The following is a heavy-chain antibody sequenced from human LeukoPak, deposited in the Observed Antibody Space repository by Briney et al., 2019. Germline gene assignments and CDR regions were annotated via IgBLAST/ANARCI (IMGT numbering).Heavy chain of an antibody. CDR2: TYYRSKWYN. J-gene: IGHJ4*02. CDR3: ARGSGDDFGY. V-gene: IGHV6-1*01. D-gene: IGHD5-12*01. Sequence: SQTLSLTCAISGDSVSSYSAAWNWIRHSPSRGLEWLGRTYYRSKWYNNYAVSVKSRISINPDTSKNQFSLQLNSVTPEDTAVYYCARGSGDDFGYWGQGTLVTVSS. CDR1: GDSVSSYSAA.